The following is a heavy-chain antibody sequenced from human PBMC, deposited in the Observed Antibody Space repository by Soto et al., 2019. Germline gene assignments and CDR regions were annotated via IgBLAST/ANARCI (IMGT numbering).Heavy chain of an antibody. D-gene: IGHD4-17*01. CDR3: ARDLDYGDSHDAFDI. CDR1: GFTFSDYY. V-gene: IGHV3-11*05. J-gene: IGHJ3*02. CDR2: ISSSSSYT. Sequence: PGGSLRLSCAASGFTFSDYYMSWIRQAPGKGLEWVSYISSSSSYTNYADSVKGRFTISRDNAKNSLYLQMNSLRAEDTAVYYCARDLDYGDSHDAFDIWGQGTMVTVSS.